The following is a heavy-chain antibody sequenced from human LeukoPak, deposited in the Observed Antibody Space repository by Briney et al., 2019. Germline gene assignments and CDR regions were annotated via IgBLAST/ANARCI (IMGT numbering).Heavy chain of an antibody. J-gene: IGHJ4*02. D-gene: IGHD6-19*01. Sequence: PGGSLRLSCAASGFTVSSNYMSWVRQAPGKGLEYVSAISSNGGSTYYADSVKGRFTISRDNSKNTLYLQMSSLRAEDTAVYYCVKGGAVAVSYFDYWGQGTLVTVSS. CDR2: ISSNGGST. CDR3: VKGGAVAVSYFDY. V-gene: IGHV3-64D*06. CDR1: GFTVSSNY.